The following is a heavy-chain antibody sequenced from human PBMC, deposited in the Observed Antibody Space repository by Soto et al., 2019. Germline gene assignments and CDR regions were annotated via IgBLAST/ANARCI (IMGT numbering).Heavy chain of an antibody. CDR3: AKGSASASPYYFDY. CDR2: ISGGGGST. CDR1: GFTFSGCA. Sequence: GGSLRLSCAASGFTFSGCAMSWVRQAPGKGLEWVSAISGGGGSTYYADSVKGRFTLSRDNSRNTLSLQVNGLRAEDTAVYYCAKGSASASPYYFDYWGQGTVVTVSS. V-gene: IGHV3-23*01. D-gene: IGHD2-2*01. J-gene: IGHJ4*01.